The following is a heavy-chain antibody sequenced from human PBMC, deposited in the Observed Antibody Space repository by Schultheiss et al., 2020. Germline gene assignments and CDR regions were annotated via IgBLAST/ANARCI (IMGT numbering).Heavy chain of an antibody. J-gene: IGHJ6*04. CDR3: TTDPYSAEYQLLYYYYGMDV. CDR1: GFTFGDYA. Sequence: GGSLRLSCTDSGFTFGDYAMSWVRQAPGKGLEWVGRIKSKTDGGTTDYAAPVKGRFTISRDDSKNTLYLQMNSLKTEDTAVYYCTTDPYSAEYQLLYYYYGMDVWGKGTTVTVSS. D-gene: IGHD2-2*01. V-gene: IGHV3-15*01. CDR2: IKSKTDGGTT.